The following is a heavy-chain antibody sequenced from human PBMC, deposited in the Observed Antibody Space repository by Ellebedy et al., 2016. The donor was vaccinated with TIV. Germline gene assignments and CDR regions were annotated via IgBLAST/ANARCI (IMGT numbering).Heavy chain of an antibody. CDR1: GFTFSSYD. V-gene: IGHV3-9*01. CDR3: AKDVSGSYRYFDY. CDR2: ISWNTAIL. Sequence: SLKISCAASGFTFSSYDMHWVRQVPGKGLEWVSGISWNTAILGHAESVKGRFTISRDNAKNSVYLQMNSLRAEDTALYYCAKDVSGSYRYFDYWGQGTRVTVSS. D-gene: IGHD1-26*01. J-gene: IGHJ4*02.